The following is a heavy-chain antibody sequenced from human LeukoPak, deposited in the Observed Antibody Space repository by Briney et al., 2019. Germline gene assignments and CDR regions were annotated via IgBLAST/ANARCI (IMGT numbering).Heavy chain of an antibody. V-gene: IGHV4-39*01. D-gene: IGHD5-24*01. CDR2: IYYSGST. J-gene: IGHJ4*02. CDR3: AGQSHGPY. CDR1: GGSISSSSYY. Sequence: SETLSLTCTVSGGSISSSSYYWGSIRQCPGKGLEWIGSIYYSGSTYYNPSLKSRVTISVDTSKNQFSLKLRSVTAAGTDFYYCAGQSHGPYWGQGTLVTVSS.